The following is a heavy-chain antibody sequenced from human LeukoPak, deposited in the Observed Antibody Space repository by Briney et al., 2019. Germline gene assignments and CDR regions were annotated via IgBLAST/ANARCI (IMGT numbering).Heavy chain of an antibody. J-gene: IGHJ4*02. CDR1: GYTFTSYD. CDR2: MNPNSGNT. Sequence: ASVKVSCKASGYTFTSYDINWVRQATGQGLEWMGWMNPNSGNTGYAQKLQGRVTMTTDTSTSTAYMELRSLRSDDTAVYYCIWLGTRDTYDYWGQGTLVTVSS. CDR3: IWLGTRDTYDY. V-gene: IGHV1-8*01. D-gene: IGHD3-9*01.